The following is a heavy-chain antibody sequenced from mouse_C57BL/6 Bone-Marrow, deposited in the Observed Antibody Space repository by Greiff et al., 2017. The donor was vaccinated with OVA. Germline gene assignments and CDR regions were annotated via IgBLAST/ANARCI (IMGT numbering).Heavy chain of an antibody. V-gene: IGHV5-4*03. J-gene: IGHJ1*03. Sequence: EVKVVESGGGLVKPGGSLKLSCAASGFTFSSYAMSWVRQTPEKRLEWVATISDGGSYTYYPDNVKGRFTISRDNAKNNLYLQMSHLKSEDTAMYYCASPDGYYWYFDVWGTGTTVTVSS. CDR3: ASPDGYYWYFDV. CDR1: GFTFSSYA. D-gene: IGHD2-3*01. CDR2: ISDGGSYT.